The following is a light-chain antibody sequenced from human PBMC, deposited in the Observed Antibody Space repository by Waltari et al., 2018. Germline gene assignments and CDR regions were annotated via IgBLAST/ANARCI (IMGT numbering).Light chain of an antibody. CDR3: QQYYSIPYT. Sequence: DIVMTQSPDSLAVSLGERATINCKSSQSVLYSSNNKNYLAWYQQKPGQPPKLLIYWASTRESGVPDRFSGSGSGTDFTLTISSLQAEDVAVYYCQQYYSIPYTFVQGTKLEIK. CDR1: QSVLYSSNNKNY. CDR2: WAS. V-gene: IGKV4-1*01. J-gene: IGKJ2*01.